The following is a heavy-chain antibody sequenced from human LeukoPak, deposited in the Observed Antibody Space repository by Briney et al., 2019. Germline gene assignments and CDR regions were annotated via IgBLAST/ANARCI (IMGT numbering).Heavy chain of an antibody. Sequence: GEPLNFSCKCSGYSFTSYWIGWVRQMPGKGLEWMGIIYPGDSDTRYSPSFQGQVTISADKSTSTAYLQWSSLKASDTAMYYCARGDYGDYLFDYWGQGTLVTVSS. CDR1: GYSFTSYW. D-gene: IGHD4-17*01. CDR3: ARGDYGDYLFDY. V-gene: IGHV5-51*01. CDR2: IYPGDSDT. J-gene: IGHJ4*02.